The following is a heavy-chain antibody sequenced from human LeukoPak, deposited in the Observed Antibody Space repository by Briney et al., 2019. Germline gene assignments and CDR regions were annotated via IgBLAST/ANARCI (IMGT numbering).Heavy chain of an antibody. J-gene: IGHJ4*02. V-gene: IGHV3-23*01. CDR1: GFTFSSYA. D-gene: IGHD6-13*01. CDR3: AKDARSGWYLEGTTFDY. CDR2: ISGSGGST. Sequence: GGSLRLSCAASGFTFSSYAMSWVRQAPGKGLEWVSAISGSGGSTYYADSVKGRFTISRDNSKNTLYLQMNSLRAEDTAVYYCAKDARSGWYLEGTTFDYWGQGTLVTVSS.